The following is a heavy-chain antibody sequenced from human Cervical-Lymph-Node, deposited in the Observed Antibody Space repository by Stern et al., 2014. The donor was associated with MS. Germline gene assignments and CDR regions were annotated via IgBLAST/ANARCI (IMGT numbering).Heavy chain of an antibody. CDR3: AREDYRNYSPHIDY. V-gene: IGHV3-30-3*01. J-gene: IGHJ4*02. CDR2: RSYDGSKK. D-gene: IGHD4-11*01. CDR1: GFSFTGHT. Sequence: VQLVESGGGVVQPGRALRLSCAASGFSFTGHTMHLVRQAPGKGLARVTSRSYDGSKKQYAGSVKGRFTISRDTSKNTLYLQMNSLRVEDTALFYCAREDYRNYSPHIDYWGQGTLVTVSS.